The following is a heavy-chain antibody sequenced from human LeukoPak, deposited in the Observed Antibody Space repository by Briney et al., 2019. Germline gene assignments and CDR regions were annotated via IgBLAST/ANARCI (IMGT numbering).Heavy chain of an antibody. CDR1: GGSISSTTYY. D-gene: IGHD5-18*01. CDR3: ATTPQRGYSYGWGTDAFDI. Sequence: SEALSLTCTVSGGSISSTTYYWDWIRQPPGKGLEWIGTIYYSGSTNYNPSLKSRVTISVDTSKNQFSLKLSSVTAADTAVYYCATTPQRGYSYGWGTDAFDIWGQGTMVTVSS. J-gene: IGHJ3*02. V-gene: IGHV4-39*07. CDR2: IYYSGST.